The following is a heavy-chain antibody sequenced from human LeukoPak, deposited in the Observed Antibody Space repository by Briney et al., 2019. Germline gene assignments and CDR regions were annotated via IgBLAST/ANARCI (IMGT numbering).Heavy chain of an antibody. CDR3: ARARDGTFDY. Sequence: SQTLSLTCAISGDSFSSNRVTWNWIRQSPSRGLERLGRTYSRSKWNNDYAISVKSRITINPDTSKNQFSLQLRSMTPEDTAVYYCARARDGTFDYWGQGSLVTV. CDR2: TYSRSKWNN. D-gene: IGHD5-24*01. J-gene: IGHJ4*02. V-gene: IGHV6-1*01. CDR1: GDSFSSNRVT.